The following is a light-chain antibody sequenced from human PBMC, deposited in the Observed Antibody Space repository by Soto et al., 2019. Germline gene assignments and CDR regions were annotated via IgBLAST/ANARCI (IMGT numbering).Light chain of an antibody. CDR2: GAS. V-gene: IGKV3D-15*02. CDR3: QQYSFLPRT. Sequence: EIVMTQSPAILSVSPGERATLSCRASQSVSSNLAWFQQKPGQTPRLLFNGASTRATGIPDRFGGSGSGTDFPLTISRLEPEDFAVYYCQQYSFLPRTFGQGTKVDIK. CDR1: QSVSSN. J-gene: IGKJ1*01.